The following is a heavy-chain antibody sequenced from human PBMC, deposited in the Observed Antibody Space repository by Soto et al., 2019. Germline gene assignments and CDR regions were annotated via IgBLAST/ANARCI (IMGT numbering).Heavy chain of an antibody. CDR3: ARDGDIVVVVAATVSSFCMDV. Sequence: GGSLRLSCAASGFTFSSYGMHWVRQAPGKGLEWVAVIWYDGSNKYYADSVKGRFTISRDNSKNTLYLQMNSLRAEDTAAYYCARDGDIVVVVAATVSSFCMDVWGQGTTVTVSS. V-gene: IGHV3-33*01. J-gene: IGHJ6*02. D-gene: IGHD2-15*01. CDR1: GFTFSSYG. CDR2: IWYDGSNK.